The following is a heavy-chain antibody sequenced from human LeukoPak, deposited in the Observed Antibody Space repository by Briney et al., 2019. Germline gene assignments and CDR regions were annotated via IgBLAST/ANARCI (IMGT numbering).Heavy chain of an antibody. CDR1: GYIFTGYY. V-gene: IGHV1-2*02. D-gene: IGHD1-26*01. CDR2: INPNSGGT. CDR3: ARHPYSGSYHFGY. Sequence: ASVKVTFMSSGYIFTGYYMHRVRQAPGQGLEWMGWINPNSGGTNSAQKFQGRVTMTRDTSISTAYMELSRLTSDDTAVYYCARHPYSGSYHFGYGAQVTLATVSS. J-gene: IGHJ4*02.